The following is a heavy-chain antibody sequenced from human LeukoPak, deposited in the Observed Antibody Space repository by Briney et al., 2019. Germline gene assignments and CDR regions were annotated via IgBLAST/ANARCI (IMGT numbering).Heavy chain of an antibody. Sequence: ASVTVSFKSSGYTFTSYYMHWVRQAPGQGLEWMGIINPSGGSTSYAQKFQGRVTMTRDTSTSTVYMELSSLRSEETAVYYCARDPYAVAYGMDVWGQGNTVTVSS. CDR1: GYTFTSYY. D-gene: IGHD6-19*01. V-gene: IGHV1-46*01. J-gene: IGHJ6*02. CDR3: ARDPYAVAYGMDV. CDR2: INPSGGST.